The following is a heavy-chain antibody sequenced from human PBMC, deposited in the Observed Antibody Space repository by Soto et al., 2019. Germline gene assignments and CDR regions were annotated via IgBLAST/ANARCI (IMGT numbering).Heavy chain of an antibody. D-gene: IGHD3-3*01. J-gene: IGHJ3*02. V-gene: IGHV1-18*01. CDR3: ARGRFRYALNPEGAFDI. Sequence: ASVKVSCKASGYTFASYAMHWVRQAPGQRLEWMGWISAYNGNTNYAQKLQGRVTMTTDTSTSTAYMELRSLRSDDTAVYYCARGRFRYALNPEGAFDIWGQGTMVTVS. CDR2: ISAYNGNT. CDR1: GYTFASYA.